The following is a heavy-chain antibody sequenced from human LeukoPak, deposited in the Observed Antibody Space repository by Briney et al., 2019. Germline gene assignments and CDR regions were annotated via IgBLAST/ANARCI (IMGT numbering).Heavy chain of an antibody. CDR3: ARDKHYYDSSGYYYPHTFDI. Sequence: SETLSLTCTVSGGSISSYYWSWIRQPAGKGLEWIGRIYTSGSTNYNPSLKSRVTMSVDTSKNQFSLKLSSVTAADTAVYYCARDKHYYDSSGYYYPHTFDIWGQGTMVTVSS. CDR2: IYTSGST. V-gene: IGHV4-4*07. J-gene: IGHJ3*02. D-gene: IGHD3-22*01. CDR1: GGSISSYY.